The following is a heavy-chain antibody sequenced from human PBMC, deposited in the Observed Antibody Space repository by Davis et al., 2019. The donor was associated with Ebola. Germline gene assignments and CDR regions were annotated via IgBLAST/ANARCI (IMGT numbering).Heavy chain of an antibody. CDR3: ARRQYYYDSSGYHIGAFDI. J-gene: IGHJ3*02. CDR2: IYYSGNT. D-gene: IGHD3-22*01. V-gene: IGHV4-59*08. Sequence: SETLSLTCTVSGGSISSYYWSWIRQPPGKGLEWIGYIYYSGNTNYNPSLKSRVTISVDTSKNQFSLKLSSVTAADTAVYYCARRQYYYDSSGYHIGAFDIWGQGTMVTVSS. CDR1: GGSISSYY.